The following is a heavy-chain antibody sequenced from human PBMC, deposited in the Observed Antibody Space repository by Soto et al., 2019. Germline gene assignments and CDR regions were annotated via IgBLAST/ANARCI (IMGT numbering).Heavy chain of an antibody. D-gene: IGHD6-19*01. CDR1: GGSISSYY. CDR3: ARSVAVPGAHIDY. J-gene: IGHJ4*02. Sequence: PSETLSLTCTVSGGSISSYYWSWIRQPPGKGLEWIGYIYYSGSTNYNPSLKSRVTMSVDTSKNQFSLKLSSVTAADTAVYFCARSVAVPGAHIDYWGQGTQVTVSS. V-gene: IGHV4-59*01. CDR2: IYYSGST.